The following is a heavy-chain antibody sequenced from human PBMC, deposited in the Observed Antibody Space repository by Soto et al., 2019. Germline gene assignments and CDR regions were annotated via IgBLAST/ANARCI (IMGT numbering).Heavy chain of an antibody. Sequence: GGSLRLSCAASGFTFSSYAMSWVRQAPGKGVEWVSAISGSGGSTYYADSVKGRFTISRDNSKNTLYLQMNSLRAEDTAVYYCAKIESDLGDYNDEWGQGTLVTVSS. CDR3: AKIESDLGDYNDE. CDR1: GFTFSSYA. J-gene: IGHJ4*02. V-gene: IGHV3-23*01. D-gene: IGHD4-17*01. CDR2: ISGSGGST.